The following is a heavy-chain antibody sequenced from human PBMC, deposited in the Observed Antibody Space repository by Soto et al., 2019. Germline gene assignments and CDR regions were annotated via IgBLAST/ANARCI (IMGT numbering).Heavy chain of an antibody. CDR1: GGSISSSSYY. J-gene: IGHJ4*02. V-gene: IGHV4-39*01. CDR3: TRHPRTPDY. Sequence: SETLSLTCTVSGGSISSSSYYWGWIRQPPGKGLEWIGSIHYGGTVYYNPSLKSRVTISVDTSKNQFSLQVNSVTAADTAVYYCTRHPRTPDYWGQGTLVTVSS. D-gene: IGHD2-15*01. CDR2: IHYGGTV.